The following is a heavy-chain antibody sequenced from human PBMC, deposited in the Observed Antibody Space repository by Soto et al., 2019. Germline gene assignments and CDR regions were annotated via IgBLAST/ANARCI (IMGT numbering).Heavy chain of an antibody. V-gene: IGHV3-23*01. CDR2: ISGSGGNST. Sequence: QAGGSLRLSCAASGFTFSTYAMSWVRQAPGKGLEWVSAISGSGGNSTFYGDSVKGRFTISRDNSKNTLYLQMNSLGAEDTAVYYCAKGGGSCCFDNWGQGTLVTVSS. J-gene: IGHJ4*02. D-gene: IGHD2-15*01. CDR1: GFTFSTYA. CDR3: AKGGGSCCFDN.